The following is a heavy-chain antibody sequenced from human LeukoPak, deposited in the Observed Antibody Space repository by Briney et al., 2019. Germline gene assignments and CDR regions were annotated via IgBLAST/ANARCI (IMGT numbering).Heavy chain of an antibody. CDR2: INHSGST. D-gene: IGHD3-22*01. V-gene: IGHV4-34*01. CDR3: ARMIVAYDAFDI. J-gene: IGHJ3*02. Sequence: GSLRLSCEASGFTFSSYGMHWVRQPPGKGLEWIGEINHSGSTNYNPSLKSRVTISVDTSKNQFSLKLSSVTAADTAVYYCARMIVAYDAFDIWGQGTMVTVSS. CDR1: GFTFSSYG.